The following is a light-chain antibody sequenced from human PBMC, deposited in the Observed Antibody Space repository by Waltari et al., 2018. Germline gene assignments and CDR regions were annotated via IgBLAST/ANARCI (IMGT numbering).Light chain of an antibody. CDR1: HLANKY. J-gene: IGLJ3*02. Sequence: SSDLTQAPSVSVSPGQTATITCSGDHLANKYVCWYQQKPGQSPVLVLYQDTKRPSGIPERFSGSNSGTTATLTISGTQALDEADYYCQAWDSTTGVFGGGTRLTVL. CDR2: QDT. V-gene: IGLV3-1*01. CDR3: QAWDSTTGV.